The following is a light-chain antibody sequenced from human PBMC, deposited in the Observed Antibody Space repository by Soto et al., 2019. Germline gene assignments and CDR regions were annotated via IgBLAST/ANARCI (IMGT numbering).Light chain of an antibody. V-gene: IGLV2-14*01. CDR1: SSDVGTYSS. CDR3: SSYTISTTWV. J-gene: IGLJ3*02. Sequence: QPVLTQPASVSGSPGQSITISCTGTSSDVGTYSSVSWYQQHPGKAPKLMIYEVSNRPSGISNRFSGSKSGNTASLTISGLQAEDEADYYCSSYTISTTWVFGGGTKLTVL. CDR2: EVS.